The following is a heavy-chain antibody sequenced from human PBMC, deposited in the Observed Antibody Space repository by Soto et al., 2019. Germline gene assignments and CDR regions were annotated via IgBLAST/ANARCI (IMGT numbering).Heavy chain of an antibody. J-gene: IGHJ3*02. D-gene: IGHD6-19*01. CDR1: GFTFSSYA. Sequence: PGGSLRLSCAASGFTFSSYAMSWVRQAPGKGLEWVSAISGSGGSTYYADSVKGRFTISRDNSKNTLYLQMDSLRAEDTAVYYCAKVRSSGWQGAAFDIWGQGTMVTVSS. CDR3: AKVRSSGWQGAAFDI. V-gene: IGHV3-23*01. CDR2: ISGSGGST.